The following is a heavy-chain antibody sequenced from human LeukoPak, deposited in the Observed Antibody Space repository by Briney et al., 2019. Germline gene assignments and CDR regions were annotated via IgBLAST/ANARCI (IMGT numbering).Heavy chain of an antibody. CDR3: AKSPIGYYDSSGYYYDPMIFDY. CDR2: IYTTEQT. D-gene: IGHD3-22*01. CDR1: GFTVSDNY. J-gene: IGHJ4*02. V-gene: IGHV3-53*01. Sequence: GGSLRLSCVGSGFTVSDNYMNWVRQTPGKGLEWVSVIYTTEQTYYADSVKGRFTISRNNSKNTLYLQMNSLRAEDTAVYYCAKSPIGYYDSSGYYYDPMIFDYWGQGTLVTVSS.